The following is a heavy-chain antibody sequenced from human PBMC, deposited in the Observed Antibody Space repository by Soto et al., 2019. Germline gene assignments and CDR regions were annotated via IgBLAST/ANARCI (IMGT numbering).Heavy chain of an antibody. D-gene: IGHD7-27*01. CDR3: ARGETGVDYALTI. Sequence: ASVKVSCKASGYTFTGYYMHWVRQAPGQGLEWMGWINPDSGGTNYAQKFQGWVTMTRDTSISTAYMELSRLRSDDTAVYYCARGETGVDYALTIWGQGTMVTVSS. CDR1: GYTFTGYY. CDR2: INPDSGGT. V-gene: IGHV1-2*04. J-gene: IGHJ3*02.